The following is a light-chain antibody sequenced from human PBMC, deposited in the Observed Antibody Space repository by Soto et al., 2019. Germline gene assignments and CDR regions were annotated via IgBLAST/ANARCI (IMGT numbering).Light chain of an antibody. CDR1: QGISSA. J-gene: IGKJ4*01. V-gene: IGKV1-13*02. CDR2: DAS. Sequence: AIQLTQSPTSLSASVGDRVTITCRASQGISSALAWYQQKPGKAPKLLIYDASSLEGGVPSRFSGSGSGTDFTLTISSLQPEDFATYYCQQFNSYPLFGGGTKVEIK. CDR3: QQFNSYPL.